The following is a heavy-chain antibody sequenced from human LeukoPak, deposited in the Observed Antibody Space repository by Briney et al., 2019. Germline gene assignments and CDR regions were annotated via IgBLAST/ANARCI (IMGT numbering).Heavy chain of an antibody. CDR1: GFTFSSYA. CDR3: AKNPITIFGVVLRRHPLDY. CDR2: ISGTGGST. V-gene: IGHV3-23*01. Sequence: GGSLRLSCAASGFTFSSYAMNCLRQAPGKGLQSVSAISGTGGSTYYADSVKRRFTISRDNSKNTLYLQMNSLRAEDTAVYYCAKNPITIFGVVLRRHPLDYWGQGTLVTVSS. D-gene: IGHD3-3*01. J-gene: IGHJ4*02.